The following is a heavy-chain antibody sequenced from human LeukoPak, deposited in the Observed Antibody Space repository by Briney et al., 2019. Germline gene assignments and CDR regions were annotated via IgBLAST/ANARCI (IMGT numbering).Heavy chain of an antibody. D-gene: IGHD3-10*01. CDR2: IRSNSYGGTT. Sequence: GRSLRLSCTASGFTFGDYAMSWFRQAPGKGPEWVGIIRSNSYGGTTEYAASVKGRFTISRDDSKSITYLQLNSLKTEDTGVYYCTRYTTTSRFTYYGMDVWGQGTTVTVS. CDR1: GFTFGDYA. CDR3: TRYTTTSRFTYYGMDV. J-gene: IGHJ6*02. V-gene: IGHV3-49*03.